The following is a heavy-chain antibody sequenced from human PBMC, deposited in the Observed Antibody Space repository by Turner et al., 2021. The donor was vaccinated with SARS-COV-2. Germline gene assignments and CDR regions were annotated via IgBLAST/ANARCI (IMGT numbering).Heavy chain of an antibody. CDR2: VYSGGNT. D-gene: IGHD6-13*01. CDR3: AASPAAGY. Sequence: EVQLVESGGGLVQPGGSLRLSCAASGFTVSNNYMSWVRQAPGKGQEWVSVVYSGGNTFYADSVKGRFTISRHKSKNTLYLQMNSLRTEDTAIYYCAASPAAGYWGQGTLVTVSS. J-gene: IGHJ4*02. CDR1: GFTVSNNY. V-gene: IGHV3-53*04.